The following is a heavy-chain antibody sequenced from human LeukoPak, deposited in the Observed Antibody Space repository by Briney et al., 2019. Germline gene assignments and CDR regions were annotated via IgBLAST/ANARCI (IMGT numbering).Heavy chain of an antibody. V-gene: IGHV3-74*01. CDR2: ISPTGSTT. CDR1: GFTFSSFA. J-gene: IGHJ4*02. Sequence: GGSLRLSCAASGFTFSSFAMSWVRQAPGKGLVWVSRISPTGSTTSYADSVKGRFTVSRDNAKNTLYLQVNNLRAEDTAVYYCARGPNSNWSGLDFWGQGTLLTVSS. D-gene: IGHD6-6*01. CDR3: ARGPNSNWSGLDF.